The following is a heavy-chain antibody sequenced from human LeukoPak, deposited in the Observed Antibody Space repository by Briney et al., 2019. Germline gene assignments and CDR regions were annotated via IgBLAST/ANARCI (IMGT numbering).Heavy chain of an antibody. D-gene: IGHD3-10*01. CDR2: ISAYNGNT. J-gene: IGHJ4*02. CDR3: ARDLVAGSGSYRFDY. Sequence: ALVKVSCKASGYTFTSYGISWVRQAPGQGLEWMGWISAYNGNTNYAQKLQGRVTMTTDTSTSTAYMELRSLRSDDTAVYYCARDLVAGSGSYRFDYWGQGTLVTVSS. CDR1: GYTFTSYG. V-gene: IGHV1-18*01.